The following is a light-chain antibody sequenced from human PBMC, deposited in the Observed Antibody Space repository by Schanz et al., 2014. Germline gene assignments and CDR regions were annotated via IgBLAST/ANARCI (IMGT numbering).Light chain of an antibody. V-gene: IGKV3-11*01. CDR1: QSVSSY. Sequence: EIVLTQSPATLSLSPGERATLSCRASQSVSSYLAWYQQKPGQAPRLLIYDASNRATGIPARFSGSGSGTDFTLTISSLEPEDFAVYYCQQCSHFPTFGGGTKVEFK. CDR3: QQCSHFPT. J-gene: IGKJ4*01. CDR2: DAS.